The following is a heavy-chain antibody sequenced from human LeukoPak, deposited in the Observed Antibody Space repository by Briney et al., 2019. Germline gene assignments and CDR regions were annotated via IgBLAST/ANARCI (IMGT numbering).Heavy chain of an antibody. CDR3: ARLGGGWTLDY. V-gene: IGHV4-34*01. CDR1: GGSFSGYY. J-gene: IGHJ4*02. CDR2: INHSGST. Sequence: SETLSLTCAVYGGSFSGYYWSWIRQPPGRGLEWIGEINHSGSTNYNPSLKSRVTISVVTSKNQFSLKLSSVTAADTAGYYCARLGGGWTLDYWGQGTLVTVSS. D-gene: IGHD6-19*01.